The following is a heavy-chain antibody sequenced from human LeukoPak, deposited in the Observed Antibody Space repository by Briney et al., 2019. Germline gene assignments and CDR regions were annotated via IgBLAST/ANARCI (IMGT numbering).Heavy chain of an antibody. D-gene: IGHD6-13*01. CDR1: GFTFSSYA. Sequence: PGGSLRLSCSASGFTFSSYAMHWVRQAPGKGLEYVSAISSNGGSTYYADPVKGRFTISRDNSKNTLYLQMSSLRAVDTAVYYCVKYGQLVRLSGMDVWGQGTTVTVSS. J-gene: IGHJ6*02. V-gene: IGHV3-64D*06. CDR3: VKYGQLVRLSGMDV. CDR2: ISSNGGST.